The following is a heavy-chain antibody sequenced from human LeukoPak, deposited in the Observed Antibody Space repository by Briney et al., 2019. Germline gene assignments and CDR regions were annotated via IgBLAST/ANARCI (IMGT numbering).Heavy chain of an antibody. CDR2: IYYSGST. Sequence: SETLSLTRTVSGGSMSPYHWGWIRQPPGKGLEWTGYIYYSGSTNYNPSLKSRVTISVDTSKNQFSLKLSSVTAADTAIYYCARAVSGRFDYWGQGTLVTVSS. CDR1: GGSMSPYH. V-gene: IGHV4-59*08. D-gene: IGHD6-19*01. CDR3: ARAVSGRFDY. J-gene: IGHJ4*02.